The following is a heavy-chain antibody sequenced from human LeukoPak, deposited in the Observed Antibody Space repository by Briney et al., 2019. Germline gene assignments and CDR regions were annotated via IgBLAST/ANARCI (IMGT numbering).Heavy chain of an antibody. J-gene: IGHJ4*02. Sequence: GSLRLSCAASGFTFSSYWMGWVRQAPGKGLERVANIRQDGSEKYYVDSVKGRFTISRDNAKSSLYLQMNSLRAEDTAVYYCARDKSVGATPFDYWGQGTLVTVSS. D-gene: IGHD1-26*01. CDR3: ARDKSVGATPFDY. CDR2: IRQDGSEK. CDR1: GFTFSSYW. V-gene: IGHV3-7*05.